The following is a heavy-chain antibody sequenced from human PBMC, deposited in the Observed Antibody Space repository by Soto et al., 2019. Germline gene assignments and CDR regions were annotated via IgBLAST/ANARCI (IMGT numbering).Heavy chain of an antibody. V-gene: IGHV3-23*01. CDR3: VTQDFDD. J-gene: IGHJ4*02. CDR2: LSADGGNT. Sequence: PGGTLRLSCAASGFPFSRYVVSWVRQAKGKGLEWVSTLSADGGNTYYANSVKGRFTISRDNAKSTLDLEMNSLRAEYTAMYYSVTQDFDDWGQGTLVTVSS. CDR1: GFPFSRYV.